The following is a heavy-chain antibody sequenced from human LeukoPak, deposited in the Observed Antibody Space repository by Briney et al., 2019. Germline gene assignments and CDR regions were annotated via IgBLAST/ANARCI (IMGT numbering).Heavy chain of an antibody. J-gene: IGHJ4*02. Sequence: ASVKVSCKASGYTFTNYHMHWVRQAPGQGLEWMGMITPSGGSTNYAQKFQGRVTMTRDMSTSTVYMELSSLRSEDTAVYYCARVGGWYRYFFDYWGQGTLLTVSS. CDR1: GYTFTNYH. CDR2: ITPSGGST. V-gene: IGHV1-46*01. D-gene: IGHD6-19*01. CDR3: ARVGGWYRYFFDY.